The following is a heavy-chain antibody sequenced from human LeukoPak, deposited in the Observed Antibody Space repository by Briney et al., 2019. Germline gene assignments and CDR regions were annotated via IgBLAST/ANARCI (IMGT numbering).Heavy chain of an antibody. Sequence: GASLKVSCKASGYTFTSYYMHWVPQAPGHGLEWMGMINPSGGSTSYAQKFQGRVTMTRDTSTSTVYMELSSLRSEDTAVYYCARDLKIPKYQLLWEDYYYYYMNVWGKGTTVTISS. J-gene: IGHJ6*03. D-gene: IGHD2-2*01. CDR2: INPSGGST. CDR3: ARDLKIPKYQLLWEDYYYYYMNV. V-gene: IGHV1-46*01. CDR1: GYTFTSYY.